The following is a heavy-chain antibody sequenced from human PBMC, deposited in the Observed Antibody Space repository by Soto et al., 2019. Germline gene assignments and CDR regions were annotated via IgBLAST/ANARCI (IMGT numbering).Heavy chain of an antibody. D-gene: IGHD3-9*01. V-gene: IGHV3-30-3*01. Sequence: GGSLRLSCAASGFTFSSYAMHWVRQAPGKGLEWVAVISYDGSNKYYADSVKGRFTISRDNSKNTLYLQMNSLRAEDTAVYYCARGPYYDILTGYFESGYGMDVWGQGTTVTVSS. J-gene: IGHJ6*02. CDR2: ISYDGSNK. CDR1: GFTFSSYA. CDR3: ARGPYYDILTGYFESGYGMDV.